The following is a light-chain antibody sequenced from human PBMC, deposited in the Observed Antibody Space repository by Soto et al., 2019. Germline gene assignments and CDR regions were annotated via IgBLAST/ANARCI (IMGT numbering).Light chain of an antibody. Sequence: QTVVTQEPSLTVSPGGTVTLTCASTTGAVTSGYSPNWFQQKPGQAPRALIYGTSNIHPWTPARFSGSLLGGKAALTLSGVQPEDEADYYCLLYFGGAHVFGTGTKLTVL. J-gene: IGLJ1*01. V-gene: IGLV7-43*01. CDR3: LLYFGGAHV. CDR2: GTS. CDR1: TGAVTSGYS.